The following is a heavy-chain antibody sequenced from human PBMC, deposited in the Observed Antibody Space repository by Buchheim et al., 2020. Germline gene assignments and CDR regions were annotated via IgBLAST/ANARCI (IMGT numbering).Heavy chain of an antibody. D-gene: IGHD5-18*01. CDR3: ARGTARTDSYYYGMDV. CDR1: GGSVSTGGYY. J-gene: IGHJ6*02. CDR2: IYYGGSP. Sequence: VQLQESGPGPVKPSQTLSLSCTVSGGSVSTGGYYWTWIRQHPVRGLEWIGHIYYGGSPYYNPSLESRLTISVDPPKNQFSLKMRSVTAADTAVYYCARGTARTDSYYYGMDVWGQGTT. V-gene: IGHV4-31*03.